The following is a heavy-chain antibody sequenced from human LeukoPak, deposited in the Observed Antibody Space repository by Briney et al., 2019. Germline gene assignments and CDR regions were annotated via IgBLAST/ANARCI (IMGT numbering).Heavy chain of an antibody. CDR3: ARGGRATQDYFYYMDV. Sequence: ASVKVSCKASGYTFTGYYVHWVRQAPGQGLDWMGWINPNTGGTNYAQKFQGRVTMTRDTSISTAYMELSSLTSDDTAVYYCARGGRATQDYFYYMDVWGKGTTVTVSS. V-gene: IGHV1-2*02. D-gene: IGHD3-16*01. CDR1: GYTFTGYY. CDR2: INPNTGGT. J-gene: IGHJ6*03.